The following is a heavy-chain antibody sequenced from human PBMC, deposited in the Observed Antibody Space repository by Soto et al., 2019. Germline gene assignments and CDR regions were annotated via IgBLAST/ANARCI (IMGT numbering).Heavy chain of an antibody. CDR3: AKLCSSGVRSCYFDY. J-gene: IGHJ4*02. D-gene: IGHD3-22*01. CDR1: GFTFSSYA. Sequence: HPGGSLRLSCAASGFTFSSYAMSWVRQAPGKGLEWVSAISGSGGSTYYADSVKGRFTISRDNSKNTLYLQMNSLRAEDTAVYYCAKLCSSGVRSCYFDYWGQGTLVTVSS. CDR2: ISGSGGST. V-gene: IGHV3-23*01.